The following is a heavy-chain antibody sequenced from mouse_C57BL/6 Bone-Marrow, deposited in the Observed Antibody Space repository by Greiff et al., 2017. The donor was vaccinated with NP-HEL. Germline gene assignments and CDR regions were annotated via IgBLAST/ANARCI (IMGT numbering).Heavy chain of an antibody. CDR2: IRNKANNHAT. CDR3: TRGFYYYGSSYNYAMDY. J-gene: IGHJ4*01. Sequence: EVKVEESGGGLVQPGGSMKLSCAASGFTFSDAWMDWVRQSPEKGLEWVAEIRNKANNHATYYAESVKGRFTISRDDSKSSVYLQMNSLRAEDTGIYYCTRGFYYYGSSYNYAMDYWGQGTSVTVSS. V-gene: IGHV6-6*01. D-gene: IGHD1-1*01. CDR1: GFTFSDAW.